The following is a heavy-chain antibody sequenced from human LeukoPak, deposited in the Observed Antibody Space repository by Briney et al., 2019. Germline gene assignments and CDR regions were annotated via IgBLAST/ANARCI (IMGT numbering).Heavy chain of an antibody. Sequence: PSETLSLTCAVYGGSFSGYYWSWIRQPPGKGLEWIGEINHSGSTNYNPSLKSRVTISVDTSKNQFSPKLSSVTAADTAVYYCASKAVYYDSSGYYPHFDYWGQGTLVTVSS. V-gene: IGHV4-34*01. CDR3: ASKAVYYDSSGYYPHFDY. CDR2: INHSGST. D-gene: IGHD3-22*01. J-gene: IGHJ4*02. CDR1: GGSFSGYY.